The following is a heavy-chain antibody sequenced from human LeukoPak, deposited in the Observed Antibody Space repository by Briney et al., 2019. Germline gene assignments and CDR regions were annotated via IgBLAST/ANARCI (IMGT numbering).Heavy chain of an antibody. V-gene: IGHV3-30*04. CDR2: ISYDGSNK. J-gene: IGHJ5*02. CDR1: GFTFSSYA. D-gene: IGHD5-12*01. Sequence: GRSLRLSCAAYGFTFSSYAMHWVRQAPGKGLEWVAVISYDGSNKYYADSVKGRFTISRENSKNTLYLQMNSLRPEDTAVYYCARDPQWLRMSSWFDPWGQGTLVTVSS. CDR3: ARDPQWLRMSSWFDP.